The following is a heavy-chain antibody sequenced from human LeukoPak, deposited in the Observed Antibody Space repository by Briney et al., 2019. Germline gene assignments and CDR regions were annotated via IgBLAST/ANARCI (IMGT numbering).Heavy chain of an antibody. D-gene: IGHD3-10*01. J-gene: IGHJ4*02. Sequence: GRSLRLSCAASGFTISSYGMHWVRQAPGKGLEWVAVISYDGSNKYYADSVKGRFTISRDNSKNTLYLQMNSLRAEDTAVYYCAKVMVRGVNPGVYFDYWGQGTLVTVSS. V-gene: IGHV3-30*18. CDR1: GFTISSYG. CDR2: ISYDGSNK. CDR3: AKVMVRGVNPGVYFDY.